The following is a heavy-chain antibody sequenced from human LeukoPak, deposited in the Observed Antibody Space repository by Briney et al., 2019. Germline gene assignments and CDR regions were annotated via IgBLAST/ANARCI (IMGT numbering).Heavy chain of an antibody. J-gene: IGHJ4*02. CDR2: IYPDSGGT. D-gene: IGHD3-10*01. CDR1: GYTFTDYY. Sequence: ASVKVSCKASGYTFTDYYMHWVRQAPGHGLEWMGWIYPDSGGTNYAQKFQGRVTMTRDTSISTAYMGLSRLISDDTAVYYCARGRSDYYLDSWGQGTLVTVSS. CDR3: ARGRSDYYLDS. V-gene: IGHV1-2*02.